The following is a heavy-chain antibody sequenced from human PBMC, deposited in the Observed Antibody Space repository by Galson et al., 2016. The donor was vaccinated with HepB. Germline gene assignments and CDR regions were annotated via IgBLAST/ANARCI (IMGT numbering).Heavy chain of an antibody. CDR1: SISSSGYY. D-gene: IGHD1-26*01. Sequence: SISSSGYYWAWIRQPPGKGLEWIGSIYNSGHSYYIPSLKSRLTMSVDTSKTQFSLKLNSVTAADTAVYYCARMSGDLYGRGVCYYYYMDVWGKGTKVTVSS. CDR3: ARMSGDLYGRGVCYYYYMDV. CDR2: IYNSGHS. V-gene: IGHV4-39*01. J-gene: IGHJ6*03.